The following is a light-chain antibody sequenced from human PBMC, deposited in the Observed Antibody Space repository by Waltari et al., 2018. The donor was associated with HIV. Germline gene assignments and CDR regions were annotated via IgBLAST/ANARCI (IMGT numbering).Light chain of an antibody. CDR3: SSYAGSNNLV. CDR2: EVS. J-gene: IGLJ2*01. CDR1: SSDVRGYNS. V-gene: IGLV2-8*01. Sequence: QSALTQPPSASGSPGQSVTISCTGTSSDVRGYNSVSWYQQHPGKAPKLMIYEVSKRPSGVPDRFSGSKSGNTASLTVSGLQAEDEADYYCSSYAGSNNLVFGGGTKLTVL.